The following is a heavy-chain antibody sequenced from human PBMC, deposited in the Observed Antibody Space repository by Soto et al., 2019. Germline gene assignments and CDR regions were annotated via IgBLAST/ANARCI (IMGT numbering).Heavy chain of an antibody. CDR1: GGSINSNNYY. J-gene: IGHJ4*02. D-gene: IGHD6-19*01. Sequence: QLQLQESGPGLVKPSETLSLTCTVSGGSINSNNYYWGWIRQPPGKGLEWIGNVYYRGTTYYNPSLKGRVNISVETSKNQCSLKLSSVTAADTAVFFCVRHQRYSSGWYIDYWGQGTLVTASS. CDR2: VYYRGTT. V-gene: IGHV4-39*01. CDR3: VRHQRYSSGWYIDY.